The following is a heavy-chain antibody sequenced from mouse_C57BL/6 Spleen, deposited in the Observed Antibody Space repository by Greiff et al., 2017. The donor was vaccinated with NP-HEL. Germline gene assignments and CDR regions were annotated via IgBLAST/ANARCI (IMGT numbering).Heavy chain of an antibody. CDR2: INPGSGGT. CDR3: ARSALYYYGSSPYAMDY. Sequence: VQLQQSGAELVRPGTSVKVSCKASGYAFTNYLIEWVKQRPGQGLEWIGVINPGSGGTNYNEKFKGKATLTADKSSSTAYMQLSSLTSEDSAVYFCARSALYYYGSSPYAMDYWGQGTSVTVSS. D-gene: IGHD1-1*01. CDR1: GYAFTNYL. V-gene: IGHV1-54*01. J-gene: IGHJ4*01.